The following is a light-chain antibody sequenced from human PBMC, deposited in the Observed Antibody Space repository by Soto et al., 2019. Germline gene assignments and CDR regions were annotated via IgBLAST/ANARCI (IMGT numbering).Light chain of an antibody. CDR1: QSISTW. CDR2: KAS. Sequence: DIQMTQSPSTLSASVGDRVTITCRASQSISTWLAWYQQKPGKDPKVLIYKASSLQSGVPSRFSGSGSGTEFTLTISSLQPDDFATYYCQQYSSYWTFGQGTKVDIK. CDR3: QQYSSYWT. V-gene: IGKV1-5*03. J-gene: IGKJ1*01.